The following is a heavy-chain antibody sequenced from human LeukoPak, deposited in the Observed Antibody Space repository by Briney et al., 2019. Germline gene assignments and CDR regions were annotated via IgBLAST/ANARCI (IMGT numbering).Heavy chain of an antibody. J-gene: IGHJ4*02. CDR2: ISGSGGST. Sequence: PGGSLRLSCAASGFTFSSYAMSWVRQAPGKGLDWGSAISGSGGSTYYADSVKGRFTISRDNSKNTLYLQMNSLRAEDTAVYYCAKDYYYDSSGYNKADYFDYWGQGTLVTVSS. CDR3: AKDYYYDSSGYNKADYFDY. D-gene: IGHD3-22*01. CDR1: GFTFSSYA. V-gene: IGHV3-23*01.